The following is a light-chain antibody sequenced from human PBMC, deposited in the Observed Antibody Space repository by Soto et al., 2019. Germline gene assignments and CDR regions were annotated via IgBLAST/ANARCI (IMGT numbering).Light chain of an antibody. Sequence: EIVLTQSPATLSLSPGERATLSCRASQSVGTFLAWYQQKPGQAPRLIIYDASNRATGIPARFSGIGSGTDIAITISSIENDLFAYYYHQHRTSWPRTFGQGTKLDIK. CDR1: QSVGTF. CDR3: QHRTSWPRT. CDR2: DAS. J-gene: IGKJ2*01. V-gene: IGKV3-11*01.